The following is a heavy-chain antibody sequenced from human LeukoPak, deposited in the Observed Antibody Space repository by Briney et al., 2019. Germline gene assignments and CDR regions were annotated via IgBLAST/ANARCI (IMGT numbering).Heavy chain of an antibody. CDR3: ARIGYSGYDFDY. D-gene: IGHD5-12*01. CDR2: IYCSGST. V-gene: IGHV4-31*03. CDR1: GGSISSGGYY. Sequence: PSETLSLTCTVSGGSISSGGYYWSWIRQHPGKGLEWIGYIYCSGSTYYNPSLKSRVTISVDTSNNQFSLKLSSVTAADTAVYYCARIGYSGYDFDYWGQGTLVTVSS. J-gene: IGHJ4*02.